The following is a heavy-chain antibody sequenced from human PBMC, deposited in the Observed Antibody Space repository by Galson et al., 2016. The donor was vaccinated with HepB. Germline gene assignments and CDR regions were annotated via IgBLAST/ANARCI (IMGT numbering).Heavy chain of an antibody. D-gene: IGHD6-13*01. CDR2: ISSGGTT. Sequence: SLRLSCAASGFTFNIYAMSWVRLAPGKGLEWVSAISSGGTTYYADSVKGRLTISRDNSKNTLSLQMNSLRAEDTAVYYCAKDRDSNWYEKYFQHWGQGTLVTVS. J-gene: IGHJ1*01. CDR1: GFTFNIYA. V-gene: IGHV3-23*01. CDR3: AKDRDSNWYEKYFQH.